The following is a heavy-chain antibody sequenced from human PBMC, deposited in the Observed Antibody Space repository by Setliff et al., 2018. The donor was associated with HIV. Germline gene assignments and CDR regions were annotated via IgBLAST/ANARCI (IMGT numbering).Heavy chain of an antibody. Sequence: GASVKVSCKSSGYTFTNSFLHWVRQAPGQGLEWMGIINPSDGATTYAWKFQDRVTMTSDTSTSTVYMELSSLGSDDTAIYYCARDRMGGYYDSSGYYGAFDIWGQGTMVTV. CDR1: GYTFTNSF. CDR2: INPSDGAT. J-gene: IGHJ3*02. CDR3: ARDRMGGYYDSSGYYGAFDI. D-gene: IGHD3-22*01. V-gene: IGHV1-46*01.